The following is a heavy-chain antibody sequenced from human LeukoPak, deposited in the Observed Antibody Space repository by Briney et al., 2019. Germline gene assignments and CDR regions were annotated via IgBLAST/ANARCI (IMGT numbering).Heavy chain of an antibody. Sequence: PGGSLRLSCAASGFTFSSYAMSWVRQAPGKGLEWVSAISGSGGSTYYADSVKGRFTISRDNSKNTLYLQMNSLRAEDTAVYYCAKDRGVQNYDFWSGYYSEYFQHWGQGTLVTVSS. CDR1: GFTFSSYA. J-gene: IGHJ1*01. CDR2: ISGSGGST. CDR3: AKDRGVQNYDFWSGYYSEYFQH. V-gene: IGHV3-23*01. D-gene: IGHD3-3*01.